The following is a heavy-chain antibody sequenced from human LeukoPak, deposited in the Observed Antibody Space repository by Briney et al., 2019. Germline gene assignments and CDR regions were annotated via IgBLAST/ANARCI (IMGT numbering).Heavy chain of an antibody. Sequence: ASVKVSCKASGYTFTDYFIHWVRQAPGQGLEWMGWIDPNSGGTNFSQKFRDRVTVTRDTSISTAYMEVTRLTSDDTAVYYCARDFGYHHFWSGPHFWGQGALVTVSS. V-gene: IGHV1-2*02. CDR3: ARDFGYHHFWSGPHF. CDR2: IDPNSGGT. D-gene: IGHD3-3*01. CDR1: GYTFTDYF. J-gene: IGHJ4*02.